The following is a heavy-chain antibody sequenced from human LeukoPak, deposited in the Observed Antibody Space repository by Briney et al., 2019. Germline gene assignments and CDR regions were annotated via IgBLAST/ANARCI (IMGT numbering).Heavy chain of an antibody. Sequence: PGGSLRLSCAASGFTFSSYEMNWVRQAPGKGLEWVSYISSSGSTIYYADSVKGRFTISRDNAKNSLYLQMNSLRAEDTAVYYCARERLRGYSYGPDSHDYGMDVWGQGTTVTVSS. CDR2: ISSSGSTI. D-gene: IGHD5-18*01. J-gene: IGHJ6*02. CDR3: ARERLRGYSYGPDSHDYGMDV. V-gene: IGHV3-48*03. CDR1: GFTFSSYE.